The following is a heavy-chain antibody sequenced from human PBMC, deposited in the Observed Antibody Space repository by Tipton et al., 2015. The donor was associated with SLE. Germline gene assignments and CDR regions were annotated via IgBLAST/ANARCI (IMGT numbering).Heavy chain of an antibody. CDR2: INHSGST. D-gene: IGHD3-3*01. CDR1: GGSFSGYY. Sequence: TLSLTCAVYGGSFSGYYCSWIRQPPGKGLEWIGEINHSGSTNYNPSPKSRVTISVDTSKNQFSLKVSSVTAADTAVYYCARQDVFFAGRNWGQGTLVTVSS. CDR3: ARQDVFFAGRN. J-gene: IGHJ4*02. V-gene: IGHV4-34*01.